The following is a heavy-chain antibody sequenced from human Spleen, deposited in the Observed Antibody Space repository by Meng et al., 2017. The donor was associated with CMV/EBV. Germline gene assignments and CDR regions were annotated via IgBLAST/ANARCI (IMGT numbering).Heavy chain of an antibody. Sequence: GGSLRLSCAASGFTFDDYSMHWVRQVPGKGLEWVSSISSSSSYIYYADSVKGRFTISRDNAKNTLYLHMNSLRAEDTAVYYCAREYSGSYYNWGQGTLVTVSS. CDR2: ISSSSSYI. V-gene: IGHV3-21*04. J-gene: IGHJ4*02. CDR1: GFTFDDYS. D-gene: IGHD1-26*01. CDR3: AREYSGSYYN.